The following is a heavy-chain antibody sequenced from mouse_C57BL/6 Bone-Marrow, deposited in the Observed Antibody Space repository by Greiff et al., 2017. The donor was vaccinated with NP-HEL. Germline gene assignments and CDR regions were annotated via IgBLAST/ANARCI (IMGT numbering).Heavy chain of an antibody. Sequence: EVKLVESGGDLVKPGGSLKLSCAASGFTFSSYGMSWVRQTPDKRLEWVATISSGGSYTYYPDSVKGRFTISRDNAKNTLYLQMSSLKSEDTAMYYCARRYYGSSSAWFADWGQGTLVTVSA. J-gene: IGHJ3*01. CDR2: ISSGGSYT. CDR3: ARRYYGSSSAWFAD. CDR1: GFTFSSYG. D-gene: IGHD1-1*01. V-gene: IGHV5-6*02.